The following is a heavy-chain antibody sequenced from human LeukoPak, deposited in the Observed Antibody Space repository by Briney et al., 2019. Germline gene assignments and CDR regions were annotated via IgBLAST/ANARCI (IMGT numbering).Heavy chain of an antibody. CDR1: GFTFSSYA. V-gene: IGHV3-30*04. CDR2: ISYDGSNK. J-gene: IGHJ6*03. CDR3: ARVGGSSWLHVGHYYYYYYMDV. D-gene: IGHD6-13*01. Sequence: GGSLRLCCAASGFTFSSYAMHWVRQAPGKGLEWVAVISYDGSNKYYADSVKGRFTISRDNSKNTLYLQMNSLRAEDTAVYYCARVGGSSWLHVGHYYYYYYMDVWGKGTTVTVSS.